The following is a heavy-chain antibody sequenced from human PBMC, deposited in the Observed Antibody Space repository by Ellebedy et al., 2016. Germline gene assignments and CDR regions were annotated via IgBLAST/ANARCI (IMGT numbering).Heavy chain of an antibody. CDR2: IIPILGIA. J-gene: IGHJ6*02. CDR3: ARPPITMVRGVIAEGPYYYYGMDV. V-gene: IGHV1-69*04. CDR1: GGTFSSYA. Sequence: SVKVSXXASGGTFSSYAISWVRQAPGQGLEWMGRIIPILGIANYAQKFQGRVTITADKSTSTAYMELSSLRSEDTAVYYCARPPITMVRGVIAEGPYYYYGMDVWGQGTTVTVSS. D-gene: IGHD3-10*01.